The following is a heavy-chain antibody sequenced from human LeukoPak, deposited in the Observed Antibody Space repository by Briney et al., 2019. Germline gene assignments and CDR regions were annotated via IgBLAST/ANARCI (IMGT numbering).Heavy chain of an antibody. Sequence: SETLSLTCAVYGGSFSGYYWSWIRQPPGKGLEWIGEINHSGSTNYNPSLTSRVTISVETSKNQFSLKLSSVTAADTAVYYCAREPYGDYVSDDYWGQGTLITVSS. CDR2: INHSGST. J-gene: IGHJ4*02. D-gene: IGHD4-17*01. V-gene: IGHV4-34*01. CDR3: AREPYGDYVSDDY. CDR1: GGSFSGYY.